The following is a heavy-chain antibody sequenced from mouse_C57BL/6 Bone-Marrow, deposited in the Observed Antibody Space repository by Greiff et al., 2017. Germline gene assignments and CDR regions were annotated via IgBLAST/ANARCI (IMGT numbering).Heavy chain of an antibody. CDR3: ARSRYYGSSYYFDY. V-gene: IGHV1-42*01. J-gene: IGHJ2*01. D-gene: IGHD1-1*01. CDR2: INPSTGGT. CDR1: GYSFTGYY. Sequence: VQLKESGPELVKPGASVKISCKASGYSFTGYYMNWVKQSPEKSLEWIGEINPSTGGTTYNQKFKAKATLTVDKSSSTAYMQLKSLTSEDSAVYDWARSRYYGSSYYFDYWGQGTTLTVSS.